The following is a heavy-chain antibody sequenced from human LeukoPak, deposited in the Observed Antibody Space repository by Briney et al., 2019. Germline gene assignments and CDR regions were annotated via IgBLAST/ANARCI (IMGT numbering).Heavy chain of an antibody. V-gene: IGHV3-43*02. CDR2: ISGDGGST. D-gene: IGHD6-19*01. CDR1: GFTFDDYA. CDR3: ARGRRHSSGWFDFDY. Sequence: GGSLRLSCAASGFTFDDYAMHWVRQAPGKGLEWVSLISGDGGSTYYADSVKGRFAISRDNAKNSLYLQMNSLRAEDTALYYCARGRRHSSGWFDFDYWGQGTLVTVSS. J-gene: IGHJ4*02.